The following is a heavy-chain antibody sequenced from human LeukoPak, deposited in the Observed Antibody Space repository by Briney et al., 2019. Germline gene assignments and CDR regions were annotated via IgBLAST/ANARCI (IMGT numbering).Heavy chain of an antibody. Sequence: ASVKVPCKASGYTFTGYYMHWVRQAPGQGLEWMGWINPNSGGTNYAQKFQGRVTMTRDTSISTAYMELSRLRSDDTAVYYCARDSQFDFWSGYSTDWFDPWGQGTLVTVSS. V-gene: IGHV1-2*02. CDR2: INPNSGGT. D-gene: IGHD3-3*01. CDR3: ARDSQFDFWSGYSTDWFDP. J-gene: IGHJ5*02. CDR1: GYTFTGYY.